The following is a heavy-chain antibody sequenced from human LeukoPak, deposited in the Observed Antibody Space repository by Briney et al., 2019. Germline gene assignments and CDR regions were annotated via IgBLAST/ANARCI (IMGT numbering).Heavy chain of an antibody. CDR3: ARDVLLTGTSGIDY. V-gene: IGHV3-7*01. Sequence: SGGSLRLSCAASGFTFITYWMSWVRQAPGKGLEWVANIKQDGSEKYYVDSVKGRFTISRDNAKNSLYLQMNSLRAGDTAVYYCARDVLLTGTSGIDYWGQGTLVTVSS. CDR2: IKQDGSEK. J-gene: IGHJ4*02. CDR1: GFTFITYW. D-gene: IGHD1-20*01.